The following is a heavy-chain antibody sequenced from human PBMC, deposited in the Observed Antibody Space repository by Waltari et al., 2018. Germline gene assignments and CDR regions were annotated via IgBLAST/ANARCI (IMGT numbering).Heavy chain of an antibody. CDR1: GGSISSGSSY. J-gene: IGHJ5*02. CDR3: ARDFQTIFGVVPPGWFDP. Sequence: QVQLQESGPGLVKPSQTLSLTCTVSGGSISSGSSYWSWIRQPAGKGLEWIGRIYTSGSTNYNPSLKSRVTISVDTSKNQFSLKLSSVTAADTAVYYCARDFQTIFGVVPPGWFDPWGQGTLVTVSS. V-gene: IGHV4-61*02. D-gene: IGHD3-3*01. CDR2: IYTSGST.